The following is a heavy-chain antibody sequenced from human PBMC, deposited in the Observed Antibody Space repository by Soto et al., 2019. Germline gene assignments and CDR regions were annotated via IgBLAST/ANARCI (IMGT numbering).Heavy chain of an antibody. D-gene: IGHD3-3*01. V-gene: IGHV4-39*01. CDR2: IYYSGST. CDR3: ARLDDVLEWPYSPKGSEGYFDY. CDR1: GGSISSSSYY. J-gene: IGHJ4*02. Sequence: SETLSLTCTVSGGSISSSSYYWGWIRQPPGKGLEWIGSIYYSGSTYYNPSLKSRVTISVDTSKNQFSLKLSSVTAADTAVYYCARLDDVLEWPYSPKGSEGYFDYWGQGTLVTVSS.